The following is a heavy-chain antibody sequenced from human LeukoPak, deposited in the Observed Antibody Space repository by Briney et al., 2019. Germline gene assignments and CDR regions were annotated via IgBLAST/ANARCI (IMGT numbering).Heavy chain of an antibody. V-gene: IGHV3-7*01. Sequence: GGSLRLSCAASAFTFSNYWMSWVRQAPGKGLEWMANVKQDGSEKYYVDSVKGRFTISRDNAKNSLFLQMNSLTADDTAVYYCATWKSSSSLPGDYWGQGTLVTVSS. CDR1: AFTFSNYW. CDR2: VKQDGSEK. J-gene: IGHJ4*02. D-gene: IGHD6-19*01. CDR3: ATWKSSSSLPGDY.